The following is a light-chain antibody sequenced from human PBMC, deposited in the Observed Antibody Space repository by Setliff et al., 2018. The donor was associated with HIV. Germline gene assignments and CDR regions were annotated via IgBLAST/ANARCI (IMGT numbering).Light chain of an antibody. V-gene: IGLV2-14*03. CDR1: SSDVGAYNY. CDR2: DVS. J-gene: IGLJ1*01. CDR3: SSYAGNDNFV. Sequence: QSVLTQPASVSGSPGQSITISCTGTSSDVGAYNYVSWYQQYPAKAPKLMIYDVSVRPSGVSTRFSGSKSGNTASLTISGLQAEDEADYYCSSYAGNDNFVFGTGTKVTVL.